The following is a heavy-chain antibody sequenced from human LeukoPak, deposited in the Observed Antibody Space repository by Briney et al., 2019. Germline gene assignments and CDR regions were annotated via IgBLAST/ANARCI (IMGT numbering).Heavy chain of an antibody. CDR3: ARHLGYDFWSGYYYFDY. CDR1: GGSISSSSYY. V-gene: IGHV4-39*01. CDR2: IYYSGST. J-gene: IGHJ4*02. D-gene: IGHD3-3*01. Sequence: SETLSLTCTVSGGSISSSSYYWGWIRQPPGKGLEWIGSIYYSGSTYYNPSLKSRVTISVDTSMNQFSLKLSSVTAADTAVYYCARHLGYDFWSGYYYFDYWGQGTLVTVSS.